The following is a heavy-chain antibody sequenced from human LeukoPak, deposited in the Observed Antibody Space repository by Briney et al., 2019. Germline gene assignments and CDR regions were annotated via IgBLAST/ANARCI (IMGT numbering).Heavy chain of an antibody. J-gene: IGHJ4*02. CDR1: GGSISSSSYY. Sequence: PSETLSLTCTVSGGSISSSSYYWGWIRQPPGKGLEWIGSIYYSGSTYYNPSLKSRVTISIDPSKNQFSLKLSSVTAADTAVYYCARVYCGGDCYSFLLYYFDYWGQGTLVTVSS. CDR2: IYYSGST. D-gene: IGHD2-21*02. CDR3: ARVYCGGDCYSFLLYYFDY. V-gene: IGHV4-39*07.